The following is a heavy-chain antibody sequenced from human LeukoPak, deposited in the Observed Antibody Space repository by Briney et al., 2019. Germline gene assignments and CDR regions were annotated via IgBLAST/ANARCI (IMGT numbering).Heavy chain of an antibody. Sequence: GGSLRLSCAASGFTLSSYTMNWVRQAPGKGLEWVSSISTSSNYIYYEDSVKGRFTISRDNAKNSLYLQMNSLTAEDTAVYFCAREVAADFDYWGQGTLVTVSS. J-gene: IGHJ4*02. CDR3: AREVAADFDY. CDR2: ISTSSNYI. D-gene: IGHD6-19*01. V-gene: IGHV3-21*01. CDR1: GFTLSSYT.